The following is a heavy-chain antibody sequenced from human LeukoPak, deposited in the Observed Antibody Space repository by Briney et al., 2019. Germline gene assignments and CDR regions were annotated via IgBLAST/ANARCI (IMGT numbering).Heavy chain of an antibody. V-gene: IGHV4-4*02. D-gene: IGHD6-6*01. CDR1: GASVISGNW. CDR3: ARSFDYSSSFRPPGY. Sequence: SETLSLTCAVFGASVISGNWWSWVRQSPGKGLEWFGEIHHAGSTNYNPSLKSRVTISIDNSKNQFSLMLNSVTAADTAVYYCARSFDYSSSFRPPGYWGQGTLVTVSS. J-gene: IGHJ4*02. CDR2: IHHAGST.